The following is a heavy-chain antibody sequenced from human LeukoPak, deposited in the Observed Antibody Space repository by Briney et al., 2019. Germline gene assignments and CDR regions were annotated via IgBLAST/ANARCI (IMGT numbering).Heavy chain of an antibody. Sequence: GGSLRLSCAASGFTFSDLCMSWIRQAPGKGLEWVSYISSSGITIYYADSVKGRFTISRDNAKNSLYLQMNSLRAEDTAVYYCVRDSGDYEGRLDYWGQGTLVTVSS. CDR2: ISSSGITI. CDR1: GFTFSDLC. CDR3: VRDSGDYEGRLDY. J-gene: IGHJ4*02. V-gene: IGHV3-11*01. D-gene: IGHD4-17*01.